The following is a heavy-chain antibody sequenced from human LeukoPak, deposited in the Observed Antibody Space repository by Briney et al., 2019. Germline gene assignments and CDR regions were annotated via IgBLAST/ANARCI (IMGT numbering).Heavy chain of an antibody. J-gene: IGHJ4*02. D-gene: IGHD1-14*01. Sequence: TGGSLRLSCAASGFTFSSYWMSWVRQAPGKGLEWVANIKQDGSEKCYVDSVKGRFTISRDNAKNSLYLQMNSLRAEDTAVYYCTRLLPYEPETSDYWGQGTLVTVSS. CDR2: IKQDGSEK. CDR3: TRLLPYEPETSDY. V-gene: IGHV3-7*01. CDR1: GFTFSSYW.